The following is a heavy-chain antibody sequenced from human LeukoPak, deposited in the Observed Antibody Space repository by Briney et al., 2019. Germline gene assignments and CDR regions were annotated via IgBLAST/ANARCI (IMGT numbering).Heavy chain of an antibody. Sequence: SETLSPTCTVSGGSISSYYWSWIRQPAGKGLEWIGRIYTSGSTNYNPSLKSRVTMSVDTSKNQFSLKLSSVTAADTAVYYCARGAAAGKFDYWGQETLVTVSS. CDR1: GGSISSYY. D-gene: IGHD6-13*01. CDR3: ARGAAAGKFDY. J-gene: IGHJ4*02. V-gene: IGHV4-4*07. CDR2: IYTSGST.